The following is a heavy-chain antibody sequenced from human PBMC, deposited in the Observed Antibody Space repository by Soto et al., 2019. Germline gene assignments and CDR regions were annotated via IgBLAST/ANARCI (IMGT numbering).Heavy chain of an antibody. V-gene: IGHV4-39*01. J-gene: IGHJ5*02. D-gene: IGHD4-4*01. CDR2: IYYSGYT. Sequence: PSGSLSLSCTVCGGSINSIEYDGGWIRRPPGKGLEWIGNIYYSGYTYYSPSLSSRVTISVDTSKNQISLKLRSVTAADTAVYFCARRDYSNSRAWFDPWGQGTLVTVSS. CDR1: GGSINSIEYD. CDR3: ARRDYSNSRAWFDP.